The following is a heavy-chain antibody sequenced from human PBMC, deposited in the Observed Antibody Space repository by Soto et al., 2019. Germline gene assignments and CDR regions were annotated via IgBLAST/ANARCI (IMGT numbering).Heavy chain of an antibody. J-gene: IGHJ6*02. CDR3: AKERAVVVPVSTSYFHYYGLDV. V-gene: IGHV3-9*01. CDR2: VGWNGGDI. Sequence: GGSLRLSCAVSGFTLDDYTMHWVRQAPGKGLEWVSGVGWNGGDIVYADSVKGRFTVSRDNTRNSLYLEVNSPTTEDTAIYFCAKERAVVVPVSTSYFHYYGLDVWGQGTTVTVSS. D-gene: IGHD2-2*01. CDR1: GFTLDDYT.